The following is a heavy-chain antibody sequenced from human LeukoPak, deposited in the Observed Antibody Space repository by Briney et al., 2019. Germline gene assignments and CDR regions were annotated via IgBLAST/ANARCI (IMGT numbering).Heavy chain of an antibody. CDR2: INTNTGNP. J-gene: IGHJ4*02. CDR1: GYTFTNYA. V-gene: IGHV7-4-1*02. D-gene: IGHD2-15*01. CDR3: ARRYCSGGTCYSFDY. Sequence: ASVKVSCKASGYTFTNYAVTWVRPAPGQGLEWMGWINTNTGNPTYAQGFTGRFVFSLDTSVSTSYLLISSLKAEDTAVYYCARRYCSGGTCYSFDYWGQGTLVTVSS.